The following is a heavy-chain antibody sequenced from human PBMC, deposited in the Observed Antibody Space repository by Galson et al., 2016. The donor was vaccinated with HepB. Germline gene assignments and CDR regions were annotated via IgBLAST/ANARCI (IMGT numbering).Heavy chain of an antibody. CDR1: EFAFSSYA. CDR3: ARTDDYSTTRGFFDY. J-gene: IGHJ4*02. CDR2: ITTGGDST. Sequence: SLRLSCAAVEFAFSSYAMTWVRQAPGKGLEWVSTITTGGDSTYHADSVKGRFTISRDNSKNTLYLQMNSLRVEDTGVYYCARTDDYSTTRGFFDYWGQGTLVTVSS. V-gene: IGHV3-23*01. D-gene: IGHD4-11*01.